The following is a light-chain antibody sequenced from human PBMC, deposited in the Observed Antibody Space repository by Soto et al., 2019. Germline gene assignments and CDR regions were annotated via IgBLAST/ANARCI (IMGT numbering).Light chain of an antibody. Sequence: EIVMTQSPATLSVSPGERATLSCRASQSVNNNLAWYQQKPGQAPRLLIYGASTRATGIPARFSGSVSGSDFTLSIGRLQSEAFAIYYCQQYNNWWTFGQGTKVEIK. CDR3: QQYNNWWT. V-gene: IGKV3-15*01. CDR1: QSVNNN. CDR2: GAS. J-gene: IGKJ1*01.